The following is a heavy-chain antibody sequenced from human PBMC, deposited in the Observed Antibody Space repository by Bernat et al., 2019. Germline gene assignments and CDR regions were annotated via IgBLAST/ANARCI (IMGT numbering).Heavy chain of an antibody. CDR3: ARTLRDYDFWSGYPHYYHMDV. D-gene: IGHD3-3*01. J-gene: IGHJ6*03. CDR2: IIPIFGTA. V-gene: IGHV1-69*01. Sequence: QVQLVQSGAEVKKPGSSVKVSCKASGGTFSSYAISWVRQAPGHGLEWMGGIIPIFGTANYAQKFQGIVTITADESTSTAYMKLSSLRSEYTAVYYCARTLRDYDFWSGYPHYYHMDVWGKGTPVTVSS. CDR1: GGTFSSYA.